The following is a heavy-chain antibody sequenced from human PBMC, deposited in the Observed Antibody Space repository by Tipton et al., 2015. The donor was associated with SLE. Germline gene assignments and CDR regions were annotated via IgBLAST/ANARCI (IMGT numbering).Heavy chain of an antibody. V-gene: IGHV3-30*04. Sequence: SLRLSCAASGFTFSNYAMHWVRQAPGKGLEWVAVIWYDVSYKYYSDSVKGRFTISRDNSKNTMYLQMNSLRAEDTAVYYCAREGNWAGEVDYWGQGTLVTVSS. D-gene: IGHD7-27*01. CDR3: AREGNWAGEVDY. CDR1: GFTFSNYA. J-gene: IGHJ4*02. CDR2: IWYDVSYK.